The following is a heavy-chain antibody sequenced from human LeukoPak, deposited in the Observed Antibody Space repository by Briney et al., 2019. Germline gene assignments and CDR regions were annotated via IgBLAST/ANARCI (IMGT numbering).Heavy chain of an antibody. V-gene: IGHV5-51*01. CDR3: ARQTTVRERGMDV. J-gene: IGHJ6*02. CDR2: IYPGDSDT. Sequence: GGPLPISSMCSGNSFASYRSGWVGQMRVKGQEWMGIIYPGDSDTRYSPSFQGQVTISADKSISTAYLQWSSLKASDTAMYYCARQTTVRERGMDVWGQGTTVTVSS. CDR1: GNSFASYR. D-gene: IGHD4-11*01.